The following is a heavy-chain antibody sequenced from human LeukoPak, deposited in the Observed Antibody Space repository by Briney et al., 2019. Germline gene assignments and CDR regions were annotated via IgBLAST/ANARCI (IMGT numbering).Heavy chain of an antibody. CDR3: ARAPVAVAGEYYFDY. D-gene: IGHD6-19*01. Sequence: PGGSLRLSCATSGFTFNNYNMNWVRQAPGRALEWVSSITSSGTYIFYADSVKGRFTISRDNAKNSLYLQMNSLGPEDTAVYYCARAPVAVAGEYYFDYWGQGTLVTVSS. CDR1: GFTFNNYN. J-gene: IGHJ4*02. V-gene: IGHV3-21*04. CDR2: ITSSGTYI.